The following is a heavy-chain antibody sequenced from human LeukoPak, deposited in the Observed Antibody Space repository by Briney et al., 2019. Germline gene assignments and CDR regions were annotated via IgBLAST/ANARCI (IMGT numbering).Heavy chain of an antibody. D-gene: IGHD2-2*01. CDR2: ISGSGGST. CDR1: GFTFSSYA. J-gene: IGHJ4*02. CDR3: AKSPKYQLPIYYFDY. Sequence: PGGSLRLSCAASGFTFSSYAMSWVRQAPGKGLEWVSAISGSGGSTYYADSVKGRFTISGDNSKNTLYLQMNSLRAEDTAVYYCAKSPKYQLPIYYFDYWGQGTLVTVSS. V-gene: IGHV3-23*01.